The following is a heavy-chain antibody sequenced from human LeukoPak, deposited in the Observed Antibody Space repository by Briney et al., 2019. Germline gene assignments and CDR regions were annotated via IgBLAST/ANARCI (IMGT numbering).Heavy chain of an antibody. J-gene: IGHJ4*02. CDR1: GFTFSGYE. V-gene: IGHV3-23*01. CDR2: ISASGGST. Sequence: GGSLRLSCAGSGFTFSGYEMHWVRQAPEAGLEWVSAISASGGSTYYADSVKGRFTISRDNSKNTLHLQMNSLRAEDTAVYYCAKLPDSSAYYYYFDYWGQGTLVAVSS. CDR3: AKLPDSSAYYYYFDY. D-gene: IGHD3-22*01.